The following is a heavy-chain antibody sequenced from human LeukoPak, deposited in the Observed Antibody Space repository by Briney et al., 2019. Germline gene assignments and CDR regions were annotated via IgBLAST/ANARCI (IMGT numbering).Heavy chain of an antibody. Sequence: SETLSLTCSVSGGSISNRGYYWGWIRQPPGKGLEWIGSINYSGSTYYNPSLKSRVTISVDTSKNQFFLKLSSVTAAGTALYYCARHKDLSSSSSGFQHWGQGTLVTVSS. CDR3: ARHKDLSSSSSGFQH. D-gene: IGHD6-13*01. CDR1: GGSISNRGYY. V-gene: IGHV4-39*01. CDR2: INYSGST. J-gene: IGHJ1*01.